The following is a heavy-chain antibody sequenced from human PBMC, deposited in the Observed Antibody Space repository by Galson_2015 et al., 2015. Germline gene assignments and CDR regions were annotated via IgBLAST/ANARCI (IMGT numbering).Heavy chain of an antibody. CDR3: AKVVYYDSSGYFDAFDI. D-gene: IGHD3-22*01. Sequence: SLRLSCAASGFTFSSYGMDWVRQAPGKGLEWVAVISYDGSNKYYADSVKGRFTISRDNSKNTLYLQMNSLRAEDTAVYYCAKVVYYDSSGYFDAFDIWGQGTMVTVSS. CDR2: ISYDGSNK. V-gene: IGHV3-30*18. CDR1: GFTFSSYG. J-gene: IGHJ3*02.